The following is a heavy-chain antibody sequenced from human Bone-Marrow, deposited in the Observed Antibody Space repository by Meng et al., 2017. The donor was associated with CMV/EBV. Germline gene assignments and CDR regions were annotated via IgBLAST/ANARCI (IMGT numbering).Heavy chain of an antibody. CDR3: ARDHQGITGTAGA. D-gene: IGHD1-7*01. V-gene: IGHV1-8*01. J-gene: IGHJ5*02. CDR2: MNPNSGNT. Sequence: ASVKVSCKASGYTFTTYDINWVRQATGQGLEWMGWMNPNSGNTGYAQKFQGRVTLTRVTSITTAYMELSSLTSDDTAVYYCARDHQGITGTAGAWGQGTLVTVSS. CDR1: GYTFTTYD.